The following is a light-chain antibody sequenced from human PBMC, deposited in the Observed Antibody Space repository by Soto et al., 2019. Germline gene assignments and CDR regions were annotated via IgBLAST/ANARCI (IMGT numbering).Light chain of an antibody. CDR1: SSDFGGYNY. CDR2: DVR. V-gene: IGLV2-14*03. Sequence: QSVLTQPASLSGSPGQSITISCTGTSSDFGGYNYVSWYQHHPGEAPKRMIYDVRNRPSGVSNRFSGSKSGNTASLTISGLQAEDEADYYCSSYTSSGIYVFGTGTKLTVL. J-gene: IGLJ1*01. CDR3: SSYTSSGIYV.